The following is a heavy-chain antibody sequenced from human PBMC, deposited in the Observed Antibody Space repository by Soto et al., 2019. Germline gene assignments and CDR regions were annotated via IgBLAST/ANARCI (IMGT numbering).Heavy chain of an antibody. J-gene: IGHJ4*02. CDR2: IYSGGST. D-gene: IGHD5-18*01. Sequence: GGSLMLSCAPGRFTVSSHYCSWVCQVPGKGLEWVSVIYSGGSTYYADSVKGRFTISRDNSKNTLYLQMNSLRAEDTAVYYCTRAPGTAMAIDYWGQGT. CDR3: TRAPGTAMAIDY. V-gene: IGHV3-66*01. CDR1: RFTVSSHY.